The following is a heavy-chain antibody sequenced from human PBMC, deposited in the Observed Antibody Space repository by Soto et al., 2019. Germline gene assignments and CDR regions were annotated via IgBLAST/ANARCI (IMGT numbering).Heavy chain of an antibody. CDR2: INPSDDAT. D-gene: IGHD3-22*01. V-gene: IGHV1-46*01. J-gene: IGHJ4*02. CDR1: GYTFTRYY. Sequence: ASVKISCKASGYTFTRYYMHWLRQDTRQGLEWMRIINPSDDATSYAEQFQGRLTMTKDTSTSTVYLEMSSLRSVHTAVYYCSRHLTRDCDYYDRSGYYLDYWGQGTLVTVSS. CDR3: SRHLTRDCDYYDRSGYYLDY.